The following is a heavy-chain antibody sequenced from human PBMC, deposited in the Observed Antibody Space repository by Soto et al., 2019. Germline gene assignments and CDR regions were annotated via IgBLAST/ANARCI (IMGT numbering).Heavy chain of an antibody. V-gene: IGHV1-69*15. CDR1: GGTFYTYT. CDR3: ARDPKTSGGQHWAFNYFDS. J-gene: IGHJ4*02. D-gene: IGHD7-27*01. CDR2: ITPIYPTT. Sequence: QVQLVQSGAEVRKPGSSVQVSCKASGGTFYTYTFSWVRQAPGQGLEWMGSITPIYPTTNYAEKFQGRLTVTADGSTNTAYMELNSLTSEDTAVYYCARDPKTSGGQHWAFNYFDSWGQGTLVTVSS.